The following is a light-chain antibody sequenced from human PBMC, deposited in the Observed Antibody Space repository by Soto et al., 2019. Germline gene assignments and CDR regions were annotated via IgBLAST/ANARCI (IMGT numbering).Light chain of an antibody. CDR2: EVS. Sequence: QSVLTQPPSVSGSPGQSVTITCTGTSSDVGSYNRVSWYQQPPGTAPKVMIYEVSNRPSGVPDRFSGSKSGDTASLTISGLQAEDEADYYCSLYTSSSGVVFGRGTKLTVL. CDR3: SLYTSSSGVV. J-gene: IGLJ2*01. CDR1: SSDVGSYNR. V-gene: IGLV2-18*01.